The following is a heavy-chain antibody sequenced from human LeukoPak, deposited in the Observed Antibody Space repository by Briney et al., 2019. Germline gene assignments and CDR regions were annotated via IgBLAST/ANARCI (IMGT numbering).Heavy chain of an antibody. CDR1: GGSVSSGSYY. CDR3: ARGRSNYYGMDV. V-gene: IGHV4-61*01. Sequence: SETLSLTCTVSGGSVSSGSYYWSWIRRPPGKGLEWIGYICYNGNTNYSPSLKSRVTMSVDTSKNLFSLKVSSVTAADTAVYYCARGRSNYYGMDVWGQGTTVTVSS. D-gene: IGHD1-26*01. J-gene: IGHJ6*02. CDR2: ICYNGNT.